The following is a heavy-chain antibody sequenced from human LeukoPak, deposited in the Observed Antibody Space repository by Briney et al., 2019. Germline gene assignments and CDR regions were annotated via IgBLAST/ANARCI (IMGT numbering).Heavy chain of an antibody. V-gene: IGHV1-46*01. CDR3: ARDYSVRDHAWWFNP. J-gene: IGHJ5*02. Sequence: ASLKVSCKAFGCTLTSNYMHWVRQAPGQRPDWMGVISPSGGSTTYAQTFQGRVTLTRDMSTSTDYLELSSLRSEDTGVDFCARDYSVRDHAWWFNPWGQGTLVTVSS. CDR1: GCTLTSNY. CDR2: ISPSGGST. D-gene: IGHD2-21*01.